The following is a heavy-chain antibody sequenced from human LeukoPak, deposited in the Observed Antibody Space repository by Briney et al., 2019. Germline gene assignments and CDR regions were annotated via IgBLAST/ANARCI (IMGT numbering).Heavy chain of an antibody. D-gene: IGHD5-18*01. J-gene: IGHJ4*02. CDR3: VTSPRGYTSH. CDR2: ISSSSSYI. Sequence: GGSLRLSCAASGFTFSPYRMNWVRQAPGKGLEWVSSISSSSSYIYYADSVKGRFTISRDNAKDSLYLQMNSLRAEDTAVYYCVTSPRGYTSHWGQGTLVTVSS. CDR1: GFTFSPYR. V-gene: IGHV3-21*01.